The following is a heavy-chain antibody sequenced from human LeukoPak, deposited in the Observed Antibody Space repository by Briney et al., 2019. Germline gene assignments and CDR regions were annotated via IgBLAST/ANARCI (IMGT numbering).Heavy chain of an antibody. CDR2: VYTTGTT. CDR3: ATVSGAGGFLHK. V-gene: IGHV4-4*07. D-gene: IGHD7-27*01. Sequence: PSETLSLTFTVSGDFISGSYWTWVRQPAGKGLEWIGRVYTTGTTNFNPSLKSRLSMSVDASKKQLYLRLNYVTAADAAVYFCATVSGAGGFLHKWGQGILVTVSS. J-gene: IGHJ4*02. CDR1: GDFISGSY.